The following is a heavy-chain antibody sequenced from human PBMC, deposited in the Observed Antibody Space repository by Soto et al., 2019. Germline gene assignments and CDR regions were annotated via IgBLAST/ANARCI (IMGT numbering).Heavy chain of an antibody. CDR1: GLTFDNYA. CDR3: AKRPTSTGFGDPFDI. Sequence: EVQLLDSGGDFVQRGGSLRLSCTASGLTFDNYAMTWVRQAPGKGLEWVSSISRTGRDTYYADSVKGRFIISRVNSKNTLYLQMNSLRAEDTAIYYCAKRPTSTGFGDPFDIWGQGTMVTVSS. J-gene: IGHJ3*02. V-gene: IGHV3-23*01. D-gene: IGHD3-10*01. CDR2: ISRTGRDT.